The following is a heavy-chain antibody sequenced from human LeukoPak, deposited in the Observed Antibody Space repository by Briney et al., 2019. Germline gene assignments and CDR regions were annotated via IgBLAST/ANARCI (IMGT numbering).Heavy chain of an antibody. CDR3: AKDLVGATGGYYFDY. Sequence: GSLRLSCTASGFTFSSYTMNWVRQSPGKGLEWVSSISSSSEYIYYADSVKGRFTISRDNAQKSLYLQINSLRVEDTAVYYCAKDLVGATGGYYFDYWGQGTLVTVSS. V-gene: IGHV3-21*01. J-gene: IGHJ4*02. D-gene: IGHD1-26*01. CDR2: ISSSSEYI. CDR1: GFTFSSYT.